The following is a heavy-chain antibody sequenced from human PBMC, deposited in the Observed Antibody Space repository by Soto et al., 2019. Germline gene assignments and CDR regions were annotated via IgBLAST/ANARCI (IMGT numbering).Heavy chain of an antibody. CDR2: IIPIFGTA. J-gene: IGHJ6*02. D-gene: IGHD3-9*01. CDR3: ARDRALRYFDWLPYYYYGMDV. Sequence: QVQLVQSGAEVKKPGSSVKVSCKASGGTFSSYAISWVRQAPGQGLEWMGGIIPIFGTANYAQKFQGRVTITADESTSTAYMELSSLRSEDTAVYYCARDRALRYFDWLPYYYYGMDVWGPGTTVTVSS. CDR1: GGTFSSYA. V-gene: IGHV1-69*01.